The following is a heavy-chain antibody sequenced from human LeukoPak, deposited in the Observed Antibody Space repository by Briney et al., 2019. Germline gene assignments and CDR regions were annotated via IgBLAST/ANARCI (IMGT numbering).Heavy chain of an antibody. V-gene: IGHV4-34*01. CDR3: ARDVLLWFGERKFDP. Sequence: SETLSLTCAVYGGSFSGYYWSWIRQPPGKGLEWIGEINHSGSTNYNPSLKSRVTILVDTSKNQFSLKLSSVTAADTAVYYCARDVLLWFGERKFDPWGQGTLVTVSS. D-gene: IGHD3-10*01. CDR2: INHSGST. CDR1: GGSFSGYY. J-gene: IGHJ5*02.